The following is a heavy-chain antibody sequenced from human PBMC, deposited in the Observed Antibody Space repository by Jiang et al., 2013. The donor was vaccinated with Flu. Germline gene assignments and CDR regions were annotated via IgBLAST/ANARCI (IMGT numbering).Heavy chain of an antibody. D-gene: IGHD5-18*01. V-gene: IGHV1-69*01. CDR1: GGTFSSYA. CDR3: ARGVTAIGYYYYGMDV. J-gene: IGHJ6*02. CDR2: IIPIFGIA. Sequence: GAEVKKPGSSVKVSCKASGGTFSSYAISWVRQAPGQGLEWMGGIIPIFGIANYAQKFQGRVTITADESTSTAYMELSSLRSEDTAVYYCARGVTAIGYYYYGMDVWGQGTTVTVSS.